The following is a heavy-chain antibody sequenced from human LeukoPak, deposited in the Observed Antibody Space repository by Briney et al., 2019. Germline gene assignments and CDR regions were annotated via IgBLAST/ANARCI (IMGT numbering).Heavy chain of an antibody. CDR2: ISYDGSNK. CDR3: ARDLRLVGATEGET. D-gene: IGHD1-26*01. J-gene: IGHJ4*02. Sequence: GGSLRLSCAASGITFSSYAMHWVRQAPGKGLEWVAVISYDGSNKYYADSVKGRFTISRDNSKNTLYLQMNSLRAEDTAVYYCARDLRLVGATEGETWGQGTLVTVSS. V-gene: IGHV3-30*01. CDR1: GITFSSYA.